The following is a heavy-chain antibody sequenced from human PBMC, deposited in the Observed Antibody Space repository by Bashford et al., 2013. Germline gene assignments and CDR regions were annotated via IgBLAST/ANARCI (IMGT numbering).Heavy chain of an antibody. Sequence: GGPVRLSCTVSGFTFGDNAITGSARAPGRGLEWVANXKQDGSDIHYTDSVRGRFTISRDNSKNTVYLQMGSLRVEDTALYYCARDVHDFSGGTWGQGTLVTVSS. CDR2: XKQDGSDI. CDR3: ARDVHDFSGGT. V-gene: IGHV3-7*01. CDR1: GFTFGDNA. D-gene: IGHD5/OR15-5a*01. J-gene: IGHJ5*02.